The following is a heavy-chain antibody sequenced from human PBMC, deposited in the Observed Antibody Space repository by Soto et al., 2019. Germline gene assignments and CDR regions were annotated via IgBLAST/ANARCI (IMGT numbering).Heavy chain of an antibody. Sequence: QITLQESGPTMGKPTQTLTLTCTFSGFSLSTSGVGVGCISHPPGNAQEWLALIYWDDDKRYSASLKSRLTITKDSSNNQVVVTMTNMDPVDTATFYCAHRPPSSSSWYLGPSFYPCSQETMVTVSS. CDR3: AHRPPSSSSWYLGPSFYP. CDR1: GFSLSTSGVG. D-gene: IGHD6-13*01. J-gene: IGHJ5*02. CDR2: IYWDDDK. V-gene: IGHV2-5*02.